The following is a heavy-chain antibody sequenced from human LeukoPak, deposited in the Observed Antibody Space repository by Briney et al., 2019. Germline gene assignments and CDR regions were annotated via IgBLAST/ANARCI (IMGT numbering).Heavy chain of an antibody. CDR2: IMPLFGTA. Sequence: SVKVSCKTSGGTFNNSAISWVRQAPGQGLEWLGGIMPLFGTAGYAQKFRGRVTITKDESTRTVYLELTSLTSDDTAVYYCARDVHGDYGSGWFDPWGQGNLVSVSS. J-gene: IGHJ5*02. D-gene: IGHD4-17*01. CDR3: ARDVHGDYGSGWFDP. CDR1: GGTFNNSA. V-gene: IGHV1-69*05.